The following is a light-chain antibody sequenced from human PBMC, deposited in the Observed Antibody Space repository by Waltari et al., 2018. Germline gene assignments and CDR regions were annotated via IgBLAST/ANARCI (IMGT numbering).Light chain of an antibody. CDR1: SSNIGATYD. Sequence: QSVLTQPPSVSGAPGQRVTISCTGSSSNIGATYDVHWYQQVPGTVPKLLIYGNTNRPSGVPDRFSGSKSDTSASLAITGLQPDDEADYYCQSYDSSLRGWVFGGGTKLAVL. V-gene: IGLV1-40*01. CDR2: GNT. CDR3: QSYDSSLRGWV. J-gene: IGLJ3*02.